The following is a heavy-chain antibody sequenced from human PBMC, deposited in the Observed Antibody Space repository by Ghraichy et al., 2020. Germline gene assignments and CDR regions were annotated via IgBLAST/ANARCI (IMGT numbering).Heavy chain of an antibody. Sequence: GESLNISCAASGFTFYNYAMSWVRQAPGEGLEWVSIISGSGGGKYYADSVKGRFTVSRDKSKNTVYLQMNSLRAEDTAIYYCARGKQLWSGVFDYWGQGTLVTVSS. CDR3: ARGKQLWSGVFDY. CDR1: GFTFYNYA. V-gene: IGHV3-23*01. D-gene: IGHD3-10*01. J-gene: IGHJ4*02. CDR2: ISGSGGGK.